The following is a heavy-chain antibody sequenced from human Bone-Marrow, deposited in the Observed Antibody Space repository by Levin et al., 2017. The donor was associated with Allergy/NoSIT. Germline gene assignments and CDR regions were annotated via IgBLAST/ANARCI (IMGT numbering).Heavy chain of an antibody. D-gene: IGHD3-22*01. V-gene: IGHV3-74*01. CDR2: INSDGSVT. J-gene: IGHJ4*02. CDR1: GFTFSSYW. Sequence: PGESLKISCAASGFTFSSYWMHWVRQVPGKGLVWVSQINSDGSVTDYADSVKGRFTSSRDNAKRTLFLQMNSLRAEDTAVYFCARTYYYDTSGQPVDLDSWGQGTLVTVSS. CDR3: ARTYYYDTSGQPVDLDS.